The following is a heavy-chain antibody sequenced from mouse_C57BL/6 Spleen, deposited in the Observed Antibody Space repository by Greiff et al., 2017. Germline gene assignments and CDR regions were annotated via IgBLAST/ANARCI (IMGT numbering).Heavy chain of an antibody. CDR2: IDPENGDT. D-gene: IGHD2-13*01. V-gene: IGHV14-2*01. CDR3: ASEEGRGDYEVAV. CDR1: GFNIKDYY. Sequence: VQLQQSGAELVKPGASVKLSCTASGFNIKDYYMHWVKQRPEQGLEWIGRIDPENGDTKYASKFQGKATITADTSSNTAYLQLSSLTSEDTAVYYCASEEGRGDYEVAVWGRGTPVTVSA. J-gene: IGHJ1*01.